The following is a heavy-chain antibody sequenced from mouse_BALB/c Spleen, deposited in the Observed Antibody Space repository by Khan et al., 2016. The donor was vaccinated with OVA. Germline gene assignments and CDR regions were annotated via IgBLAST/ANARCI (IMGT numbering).Heavy chain of an antibody. Sequence: EVKLEVSGPGLVKPSQSLSLTCSVTGYSITSGYFWNWIRQFPGNKLEWMGYIRFDGDSNYNPSLKNRISITRDTSKNQFFLKLNSVTPEDTATYFCARGGSSGPAWFTYWGQGTLVTVSA. CDR1: GYSITSGYF. V-gene: IGHV3-6*02. CDR2: IRFDGDS. D-gene: IGHD3-1*01. CDR3: ARGGSSGPAWFTY. J-gene: IGHJ3*01.